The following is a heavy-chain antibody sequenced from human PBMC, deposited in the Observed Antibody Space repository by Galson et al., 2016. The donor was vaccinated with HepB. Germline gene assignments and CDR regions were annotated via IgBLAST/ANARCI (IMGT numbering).Heavy chain of an antibody. CDR3: ARHGAVPGTRGFDS. V-gene: IGHV4-4*02. CDR2: AYHSGST. J-gene: IGHJ4*02. D-gene: IGHD6-19*01. Sequence: SETLSLTCTVSGDSMTGNWWSWVRQPPGQALEWIGEAYHSGSTHYNPSLNNRVTISLDTSNNQLSLSLNFVTAADTAIYYCARHGAVPGTRGFDSWGQGTLVTVSS. CDR1: GDSMTGNW.